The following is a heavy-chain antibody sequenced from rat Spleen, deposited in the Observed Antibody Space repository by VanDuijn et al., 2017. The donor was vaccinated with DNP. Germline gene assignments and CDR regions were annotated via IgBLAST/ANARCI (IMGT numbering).Heavy chain of an antibody. J-gene: IGHJ2*01. CDR1: GFTFSSNW. V-gene: IGHV5-19*01. CDR3: ATVLTDY. D-gene: IGHD2-5*01. CDR2: INPDGSST. Sequence: EVQLVESGGGLVQPGRSLKLSCAASGFTFSSNWLSWIRQAPGKGLEWVATINPDGSSTNYPDTVKGRFTISRDNAKSTLYLQMDSLRSEDTATYYCATVLTDYWGQGVMVTVSS.